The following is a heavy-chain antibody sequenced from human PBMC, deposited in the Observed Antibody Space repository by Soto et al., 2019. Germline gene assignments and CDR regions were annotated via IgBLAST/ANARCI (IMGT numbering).Heavy chain of an antibody. CDR1: GGSISSGGYS. CDR3: ARGTGLMECSGGSCYSGQTYIRFDY. J-gene: IGHJ4*02. CDR2: IYHSGST. Sequence: SETLSLTCAVSGGSISSGGYSWSWIRQPPGKGLEWIGYIYHSGSTYYNPSLKSRVTISVDRSKNQFSLKLSSVTAADTAVYYCARGTGLMECSGGSCYSGQTYIRFDYWGQGTLVTVSS. V-gene: IGHV4-30-2*01. D-gene: IGHD2-15*01.